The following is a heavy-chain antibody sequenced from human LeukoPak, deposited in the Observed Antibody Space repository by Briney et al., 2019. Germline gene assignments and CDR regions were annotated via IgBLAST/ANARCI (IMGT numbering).Heavy chain of an antibody. V-gene: IGHV3-21*01. CDR3: VNSGFDP. Sequence: GGSLRLSCAASGFTFSSYSMNWVRQAPGKGLEWVSSISSSKNYIYYADSVKGRFTISRDNFKNTLSLQMNGLRVEDTALYYCVNSGFDPWGQGTLVTVSS. CDR2: ISSSKNYI. J-gene: IGHJ5*02. D-gene: IGHD3-10*01. CDR1: GFTFSSYS.